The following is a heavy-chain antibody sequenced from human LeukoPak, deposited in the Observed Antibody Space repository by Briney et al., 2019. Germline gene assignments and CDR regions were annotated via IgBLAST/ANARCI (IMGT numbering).Heavy chain of an antibody. CDR1: VDSVSSNSAA. Sequence: SQTLSLTCAISVDSVSSNSAAWNWIRPSPSRGLECLGRTYYKSKWYNDYAVSVKSRLTINPDTSKNQFSLQLNSVPPEDTAVYYCARGGAGGRAFDIWGQGTMVTVSS. D-gene: IGHD2-15*01. CDR2: TYYKSKWYN. CDR3: ARGGAGGRAFDI. V-gene: IGHV6-1*01. J-gene: IGHJ3*02.